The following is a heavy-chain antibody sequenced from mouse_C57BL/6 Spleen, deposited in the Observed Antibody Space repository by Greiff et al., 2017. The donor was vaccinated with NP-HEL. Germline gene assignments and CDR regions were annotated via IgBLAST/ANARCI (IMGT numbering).Heavy chain of an antibody. Sequence: QVQLKQPGAELVMPGASVKLSCKASGYTFTSYWMHWVKQRPGQGLEWIGEIDPSDSYTNYNQKFKGKSTLTVDKSSSTAYMQLSSLTSEDSAVYYCARSGDYGSKWYFDVWGTGTTVTVSS. V-gene: IGHV1-69*01. CDR3: ARSGDYGSKWYFDV. CDR1: GYTFTSYW. D-gene: IGHD1-2*01. J-gene: IGHJ1*03. CDR2: IDPSDSYT.